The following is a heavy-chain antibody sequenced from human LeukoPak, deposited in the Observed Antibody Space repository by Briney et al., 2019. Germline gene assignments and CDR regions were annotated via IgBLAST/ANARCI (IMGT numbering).Heavy chain of an antibody. Sequence: WGSLRLSCAAPGFTVSSNYMSWVRQAPGKGLEWVSIIYSAGSTYYADSVRGRFTISRDSSKNTVCLQMNSLRAEDTAVYYCASGGLGARKYYSDPFHYWGQGTLVTVSS. V-gene: IGHV3-53*01. D-gene: IGHD3-10*01. CDR3: ASGGLGARKYYSDPFHY. J-gene: IGHJ4*02. CDR2: IYSAGST. CDR1: GFTVSSNY.